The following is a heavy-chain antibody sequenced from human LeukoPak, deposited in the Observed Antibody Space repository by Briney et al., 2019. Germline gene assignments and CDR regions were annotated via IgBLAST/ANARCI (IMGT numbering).Heavy chain of an antibody. CDR1: GGTFSSYT. V-gene: IGHV1-69*02. J-gene: IGHJ6*03. CDR2: IIPILGIA. CDR3: ARGAGTIMYYYYMDV. Sequence: ASVKVSCKTSGGTFSSYTISWVRQAPGQGLEWMGRIIPILGIATYAQNFQGRVTISADKSTSTAYMELSSLRSEDTAVYYCARGAGTIMYYYYMDVWGKGTTVTVSS. D-gene: IGHD1-1*01.